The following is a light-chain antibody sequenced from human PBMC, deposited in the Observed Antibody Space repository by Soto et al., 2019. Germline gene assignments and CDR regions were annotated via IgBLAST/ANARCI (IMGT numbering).Light chain of an antibody. CDR3: QQYDNYPIT. CDR2: SGS. J-gene: IGKJ5*01. CDR1: QDISTN. Sequence: DTQMTQSPTSLSASVGYRVSITCQASQDISTNFNWYQQKXGQAPKALIYSGSDLEPGVPSRFSGSGSGTGFTFTISSLQPEDIATYYCQQYDNYPITFGQGTRLEIK. V-gene: IGKV1-33*01.